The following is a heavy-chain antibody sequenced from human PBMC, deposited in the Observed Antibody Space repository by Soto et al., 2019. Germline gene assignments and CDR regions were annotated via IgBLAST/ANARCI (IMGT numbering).Heavy chain of an antibody. D-gene: IGHD6-13*01. V-gene: IGHV4-30-4*01. CDR3: ARERSGTGSSWYGY. J-gene: IGHJ4*02. CDR2: IYYSGST. CDR1: GGSISSGDYY. Sequence: TLSLTCTVSGGSISSGDYYWSWIRQPPGKGLEWIGYIYYSGSTYFNPSLKSRVTISVDTSKNQFSLKLSSVTAADTAVYYCARERSGTGSSWYGYWGQGTLVTVSS.